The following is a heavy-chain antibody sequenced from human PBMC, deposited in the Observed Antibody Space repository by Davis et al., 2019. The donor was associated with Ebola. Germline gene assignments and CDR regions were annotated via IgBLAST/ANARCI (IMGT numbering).Heavy chain of an antibody. V-gene: IGHV4-31*03. CDR3: ARGTTVTIGDAFDI. D-gene: IGHD4-17*01. Sequence: LRLSCTVSGGSISSSGDYCNWIRQHPGKALEWIGYIHNSGMTYYNPSLKSRVTISVDTSKTHFSLKLTSVTAADTAVYYCARGTTVTIGDAFDIWGQGTLVTVSS. CDR1: GGSISSSGDY. CDR2: IHNSGMT. J-gene: IGHJ3*02.